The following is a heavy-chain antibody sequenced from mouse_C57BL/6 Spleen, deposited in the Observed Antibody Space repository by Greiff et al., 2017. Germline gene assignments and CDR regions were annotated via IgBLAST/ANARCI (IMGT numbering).Heavy chain of an antibody. V-gene: IGHV1-54*01. J-gene: IGHJ2*01. CDR1: GYAFTNYL. Sequence: QVQLQQSGAELVRPGTSVTVSCKASGYAFTNYLIEWVKQRPGQGLEWIGVINPGSGGTNYNEKFKGKATLTADKSSSTAYMQLSSLTSEDSAVYFCARFITTVVAPYFDYWGQGTTLTVSS. D-gene: IGHD1-1*01. CDR2: INPGSGGT. CDR3: ARFITTVVAPYFDY.